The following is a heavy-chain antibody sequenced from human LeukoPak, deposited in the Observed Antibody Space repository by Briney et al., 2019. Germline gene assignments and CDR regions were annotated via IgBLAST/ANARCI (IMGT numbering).Heavy chain of an antibody. Sequence: SETLSLTCTVSGGSISSSSYYWGWIRQPPGKGLEWIGSIYYTRSTYYNPSLKSRVTISVDRSKNQFSLKLSSVTAADTAVYYCARGGIAAAGIWFDPWGQGTLVTVSS. CDR2: IYYTRST. V-gene: IGHV4-39*07. D-gene: IGHD6-13*01. CDR1: GGSISSSSYY. CDR3: ARGGIAAAGIWFDP. J-gene: IGHJ5*02.